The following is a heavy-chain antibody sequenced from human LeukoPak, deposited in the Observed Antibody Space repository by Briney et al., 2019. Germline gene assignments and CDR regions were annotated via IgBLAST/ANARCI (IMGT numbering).Heavy chain of an antibody. D-gene: IGHD3-10*01. V-gene: IGHV3-23*01. CDR3: AKYLPFKDGFGELRLYYYYYMDV. CDR1: GFTVSSNY. J-gene: IGHJ6*03. Sequence: GGSLRLSCAASGFTVSSNYMTWVRQAPGKGLEWVSTISGTGGSIYYADSVKGRFTISRDNSKNTLYLQMNSLRAEDTAVYYCAKYLPFKDGFGELRLYYYYYMDVWGKGTTVTVSS. CDR2: ISGTGGSI.